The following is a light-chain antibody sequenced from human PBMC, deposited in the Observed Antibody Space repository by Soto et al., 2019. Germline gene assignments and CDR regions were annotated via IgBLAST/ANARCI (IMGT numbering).Light chain of an antibody. CDR1: QSVSSN. V-gene: IGKV3-15*01. J-gene: IGKJ2*01. CDR2: GAS. CDR3: QQYNNWPPRDS. Sequence: EIVMTQSPATLSVSPGERTTLSCRASQSVSSNLAWYQQKPGQAPRLLIYGASTRATGIPARFSGSGSGTDFTLTISSLQTEDFAAYYCQQYNNWPPRDSFGQGTKLEIK.